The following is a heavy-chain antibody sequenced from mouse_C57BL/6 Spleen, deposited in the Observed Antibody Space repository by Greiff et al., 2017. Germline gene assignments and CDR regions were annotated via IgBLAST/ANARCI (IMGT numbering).Heavy chain of an antibody. CDR2: IDPETGGT. D-gene: IGHD1-1*01. CDR3: TTEWVTTVVAPYYFDY. Sequence: QVQLQQSGAELVRPGASVTLSCKASGYTFTDYEMHWVKQTPVHGLEWIGAIDPETGGTAYNQRFKGKAILTADKSSSTAYMELRSLTSEDSAVYYCTTEWVTTVVAPYYFDYWGQGTTLTVSS. V-gene: IGHV1-15*01. CDR1: GYTFTDYE. J-gene: IGHJ2*01.